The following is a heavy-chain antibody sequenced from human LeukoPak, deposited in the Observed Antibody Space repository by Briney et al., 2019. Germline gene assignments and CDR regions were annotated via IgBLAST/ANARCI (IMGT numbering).Heavy chain of an antibody. Sequence: GGSLRLSCAASGFTFSSYLMSWVRQAPGKGLEWVANIKQDGSEKYYVDSVKGRFTISRANAKNSLYLQMNSLRAEDTAVYYCARDQSDYDILTGYYRYFDYWGQGTLVTVSS. CDR1: GFTFSSYL. D-gene: IGHD3-9*01. CDR3: ARDQSDYDILTGYYRYFDY. V-gene: IGHV3-7*03. J-gene: IGHJ4*02. CDR2: IKQDGSEK.